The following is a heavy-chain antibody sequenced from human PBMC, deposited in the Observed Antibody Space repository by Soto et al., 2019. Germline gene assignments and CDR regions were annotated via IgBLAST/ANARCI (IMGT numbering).Heavy chain of an antibody. CDR2: ISWNSGSI. CDR1: GFTFDDYA. J-gene: IGHJ4*02. V-gene: IGHV3-9*01. CDR3: ASSLTSWGGLHGYFDY. D-gene: IGHD2-2*01. Sequence: GGSLRLSCAASGFTFDDYAMHWVRQAPGKGLEWVSGISWNSGSIGYADSVKGRFTISRDNAKNSLYLQMNSLRAEDTALYYCASSLTSWGGLHGYFDYWGQGTLVTVSS.